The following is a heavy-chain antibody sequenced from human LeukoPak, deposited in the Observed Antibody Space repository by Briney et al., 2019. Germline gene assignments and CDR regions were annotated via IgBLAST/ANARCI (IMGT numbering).Heavy chain of an antibody. CDR3: ARFMGSGSYTPDY. D-gene: IGHD3-10*01. Sequence: GSLRLSCAASGFTFSSYSMNWVRQAPGKGLEWVSYISSSSSTIYYADSVKGRFTISRDNAKNSLYLQMNSLSPEDTAVYYCARFMGSGSYTPDYWGQGTLVTVSS. CDR2: ISSSSSTI. V-gene: IGHV3-48*04. J-gene: IGHJ4*02. CDR1: GFTFSSYS.